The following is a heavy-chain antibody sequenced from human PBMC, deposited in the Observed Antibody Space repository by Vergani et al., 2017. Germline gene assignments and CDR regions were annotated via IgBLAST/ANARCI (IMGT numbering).Heavy chain of an antibody. Sequence: QVKLQESGPGLVKPSETLSLTCTVSGASVNSYYWSWIRQPPGKGLEWMGYVSFRGDTLYDPSVKDRMTLSLNTSSNQFSLYLTSVTAADTAGYYCGRVADFYGLGSRLLDLGGQGILVTVST. CDR2: VSFRGDT. CDR3: GRVADFYGLGSRLLDL. J-gene: IGHJ5*02. CDR1: GASVNSYY. D-gene: IGHD3-10*01. V-gene: IGHV4-59*02.